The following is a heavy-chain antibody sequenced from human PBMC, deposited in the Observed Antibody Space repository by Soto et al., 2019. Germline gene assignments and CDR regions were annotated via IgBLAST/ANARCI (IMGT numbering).Heavy chain of an antibody. Sequence: ASVKVSCKASGYTFTDNYMHWVRQAPGQGLEWMGWIKPNSGVTNYAQKFQGRVTMTRDTSISTAYMELSRLRSDDTAVYYCARTAYCGADCYYYFDYWGQGTPVTVSS. CDR1: GYTFTDNY. D-gene: IGHD2-21*02. J-gene: IGHJ4*02. CDR2: IKPNSGVT. V-gene: IGHV1-2*02. CDR3: ARTAYCGADCYYYFDY.